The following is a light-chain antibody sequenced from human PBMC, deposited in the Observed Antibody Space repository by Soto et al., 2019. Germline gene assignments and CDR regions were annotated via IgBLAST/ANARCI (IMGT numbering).Light chain of an antibody. CDR1: QSVSSSY. Sequence: EIVLTQSPGTLSLSPGERATLSCSASQSVSSSYLAWYQQKPGQAPRLLIYGASSRATGIPDRFSGGGSGTDFTLTISSLEPEDFAVYYCQQRSNWPPTFGQGTRLEIK. J-gene: IGKJ5*01. CDR3: QQRSNWPPT. CDR2: GAS. V-gene: IGKV3D-20*02.